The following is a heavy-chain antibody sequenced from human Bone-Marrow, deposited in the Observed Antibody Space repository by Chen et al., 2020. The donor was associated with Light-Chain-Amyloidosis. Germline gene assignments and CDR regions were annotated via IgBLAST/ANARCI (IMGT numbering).Heavy chain of an antibody. V-gene: IGHV5-51*01. CDR3: ARRREGYNFDY. J-gene: IGHJ4*02. CDR1: GYTVPHHW. D-gene: IGHD5-12*01. Sequence: EVQLEQSGPEGKTHGEARKIFCQGPGYTVPHHWIGGVRQMPGTGLEWMGVIYPDDSEAGYSPSFEGQVTISADKSITAAYLQWRSLKASDTAMYYCARRREGYNFDYWGQGTLVTVSS. CDR2: IYPDDSEA.